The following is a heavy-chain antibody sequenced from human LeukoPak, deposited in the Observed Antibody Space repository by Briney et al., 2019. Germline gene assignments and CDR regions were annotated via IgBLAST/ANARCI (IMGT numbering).Heavy chain of an antibody. CDR1: GFTVSNNY. CDR3: AREGPYSSGTFRY. J-gene: IGHJ4*02. D-gene: IGHD6-25*01. Sequence: GGSLRLSCAASGFTVSNNYMSWVRQAPGKGLEWVSVISSGDSTYYADSVKGRFTISRDNSKNMEYLQMNSLRTEDTAVYYCAREGPYSSGTFRYWGQGAMVTVSS. V-gene: IGHV3-53*01. CDR2: ISSGDST.